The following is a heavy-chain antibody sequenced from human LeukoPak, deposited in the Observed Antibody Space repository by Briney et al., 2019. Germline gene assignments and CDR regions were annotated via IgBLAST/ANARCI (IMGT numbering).Heavy chain of an antibody. CDR2: ISSSSSTI. D-gene: IGHD2-15*01. J-gene: IGHJ1*01. V-gene: IGHV3-48*01. CDR1: GFTFSNYD. Sequence: GGSLRLSCAASGFTFSNYDMNWVRQAPGKGLEWVSYISSSSSTIYYADSVKGRFTISRDNSKNTLYLQMNSLRAEDTAVYYCASDGSHWGQGTLVTVSS. CDR3: ASDGSH.